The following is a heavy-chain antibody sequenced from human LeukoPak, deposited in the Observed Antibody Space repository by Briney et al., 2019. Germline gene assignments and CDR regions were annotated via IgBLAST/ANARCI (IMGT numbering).Heavy chain of an antibody. Sequence: ASVKVSCKASGYTFTSYGISWVRQAPGQGLEWMGWISAYNGNTNYAQKLQGRVTMTTDTSTSTAYMELRSLRSDDTAVYYCARGGRSNIVVEPAAHTYDYWGQGTLVTVSS. J-gene: IGHJ4*02. CDR2: ISAYNGNT. CDR3: ARGGRSNIVVEPAAHTYDY. CDR1: GYTFTSYG. V-gene: IGHV1-18*04. D-gene: IGHD2-2*01.